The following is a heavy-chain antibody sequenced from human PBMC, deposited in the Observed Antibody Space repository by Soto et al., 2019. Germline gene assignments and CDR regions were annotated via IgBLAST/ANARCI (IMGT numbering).Heavy chain of an antibody. Sequence: ASVKVSCKASGYTFTGYYMHWVRQAPGQGLEWMGWINPNSGGTNYAQKFQGRVTMTRDTSISTAYMELSRLRSDETAVYYCAWGPYDFLGDYYYYYGMDVWGQGTTVTVSS. CDR2: INPNSGGT. D-gene: IGHD3-3*01. CDR3: AWGPYDFLGDYYYYYGMDV. CDR1: GYTFTGYY. J-gene: IGHJ6*02. V-gene: IGHV1-2*02.